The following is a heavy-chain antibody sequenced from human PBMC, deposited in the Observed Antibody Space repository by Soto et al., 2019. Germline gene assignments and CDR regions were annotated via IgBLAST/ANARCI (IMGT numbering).Heavy chain of an antibody. D-gene: IGHD3-22*01. CDR1: GFTVSSNY. Sequence: EVQLVESGGGLVQPGGSLRLSCAASGFTVSSNYMSWVRQAPGKGLEWVSVIYSGGSTYYADSVKGRFTISRDNSKNTLYLQMNSLRAEDTAVYYCARESSGWRFDPWGQGTLVTVSS. J-gene: IGHJ5*02. V-gene: IGHV3-66*01. CDR3: ARESSGWRFDP. CDR2: IYSGGST.